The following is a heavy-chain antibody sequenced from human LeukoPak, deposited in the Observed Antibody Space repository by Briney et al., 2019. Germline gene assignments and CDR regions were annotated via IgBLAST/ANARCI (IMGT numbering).Heavy chain of an antibody. CDR3: ARLRRGVVSWQTQNFDY. J-gene: IGHJ4*02. CDR2: INHSEST. D-gene: IGHD3-3*01. V-gene: IGHV4-34*01. CDR1: GGSFSGYY. Sequence: PSETLSLTCAVYGGSFSGYYWSWIRQPPGKGLEWIGEINHSESTNYNPSLKSRVTISVDTSKNQFSLKLSSVTAADTAVYYCARLRRGVVSWQTQNFDYWGQGTLVTVSS.